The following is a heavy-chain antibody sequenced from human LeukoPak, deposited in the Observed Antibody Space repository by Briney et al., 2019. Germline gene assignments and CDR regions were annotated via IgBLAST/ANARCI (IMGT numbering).Heavy chain of an antibody. V-gene: IGHV3-30*04. CDR1: GFTFSSYA. J-gene: IGHJ4*02. CDR3: ARELTALLWFGELGY. D-gene: IGHD3-10*01. CDR2: MSYDGDNK. Sequence: GRSLRLSCAASGFTFSSYAMHWVRQAPGKGLEWVAVMSYDGDNKFYAASVKGRFTISRDNSQNALYLQMHSLRAEDTAVYYCARELTALLWFGELGYWGQGTLVTVSS.